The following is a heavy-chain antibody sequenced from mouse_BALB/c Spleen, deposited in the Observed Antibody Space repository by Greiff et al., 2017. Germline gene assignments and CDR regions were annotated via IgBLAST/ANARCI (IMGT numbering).Heavy chain of an antibody. CDR3: ARYGYYGAY. D-gene: IGHD2-3*01. V-gene: IGHV1-4*02. CDR2: INPSSGYT. CDR1: GYTFTSYT. J-gene: IGHJ3*01. Sequence: VQLQQSAAELARPGASVKMSCKASGYTFTSYTMHWVKQRPGQGLEWIGYINPSSGYTEYNQKFKDKTTLTADKSSSTAYMQLSSLTSEDSAVYYCARYGYYGAYWGQGTLVTVSA.